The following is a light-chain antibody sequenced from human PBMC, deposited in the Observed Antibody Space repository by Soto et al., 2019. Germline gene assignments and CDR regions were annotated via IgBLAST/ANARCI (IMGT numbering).Light chain of an antibody. CDR1: QSVGTD. CDR3: QQYNDWPPCT. CDR2: AAS. V-gene: IGKV3-15*01. Sequence: EIVMTQSPATLSVSPGERATLSCRASQSVGTDLAWYQLRPGQAPRLLIYAASTRAPDIPARFTGSGSGTEFTLTISSLQSEDFAVYYCQQYNDWPPCTFGQGTRVEIK. J-gene: IGKJ1*01.